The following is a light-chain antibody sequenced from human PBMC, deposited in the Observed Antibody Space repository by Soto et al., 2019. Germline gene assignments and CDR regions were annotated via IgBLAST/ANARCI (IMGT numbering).Light chain of an antibody. CDR1: QSVSTN. CDR3: QQYNNWPGT. CDR2: GAS. J-gene: IGKJ1*01. Sequence: ETVMTQSPATLSVSPGERATLSCRASQSVSTNLAWYQHKPGQAPRLLISGASTRATGLPARFSGSGSGTEFTLTISSLQSEDFAVYYCQQYNNWPGTFGQGTKVDNK. V-gene: IGKV3-15*01.